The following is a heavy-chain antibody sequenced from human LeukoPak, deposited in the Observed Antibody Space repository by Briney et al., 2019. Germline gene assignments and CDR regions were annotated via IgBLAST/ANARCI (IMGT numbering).Heavy chain of an antibody. CDR2: INHSGST. CDR3: ARWEDIVVVPAAFAAFDI. CDR1: GGSFSGYY. J-gene: IGHJ3*02. D-gene: IGHD2-2*01. V-gene: IGHV4-34*01. Sequence: SETLSLTCAVYGGSFSGYYWSWIRQPPGKGLEWIGEINHSGSTNYNPSLKSRVTISVDTSKNQFSLKLSSVTAADTAVYYCARWEDIVVVPAAFAAFDIWGQGTMVTVSS.